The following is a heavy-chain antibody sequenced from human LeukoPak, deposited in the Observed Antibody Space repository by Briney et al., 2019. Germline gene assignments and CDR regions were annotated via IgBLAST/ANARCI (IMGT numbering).Heavy chain of an antibody. CDR3: AKGSKEVLFTRDHCMDV. CDR1: GFTVSSNY. D-gene: IGHD3-3*01. J-gene: IGHJ6*03. Sequence: WGSLRLSCAASGFTVSSNYMSWVRQAPGKGLEWVAFIRYDGSNKYYADSVKGRFTISRDNSKNTLYLQMNSLRAEDTSVYYCAKGSKEVLFTRDHCMDVWGKGTTVTISS. V-gene: IGHV3-30*02. CDR2: IRYDGSNK.